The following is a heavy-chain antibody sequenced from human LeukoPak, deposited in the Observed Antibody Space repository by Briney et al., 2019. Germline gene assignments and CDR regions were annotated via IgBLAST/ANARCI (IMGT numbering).Heavy chain of an antibody. CDR2: IYTSGST. CDR1: GGSISSYY. J-gene: IGHJ5*02. V-gene: IGHV4-4*07. D-gene: IGHD6-13*01. CDR3: ARVAAAGTSWFDP. Sequence: SETLSLTCTVSGGSISSYYWSWIRQPAGKGLEWIGRIYTSGSTNYNPPLKSRVTMSVDTSKNQFSLKLSSVIAADTAVYYCARVAAAGTSWFDPWGQGTLVTVSS.